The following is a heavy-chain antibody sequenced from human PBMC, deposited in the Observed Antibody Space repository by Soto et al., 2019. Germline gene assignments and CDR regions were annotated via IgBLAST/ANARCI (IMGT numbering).Heavy chain of an antibody. J-gene: IGHJ6*02. CDR1: GGSFSGSY. CDR3: ARVSGIYYYGMDV. CDR2: INHSGST. Sequence: PSETLALTCAVYGGSFSGSYWNWIRQPPGKGLEWIGEINHSGSTNYNPSLKSRVTISVDTSKNQFSLKLSSVTAADTAVYYCARVSGIYYYGMDVWGQGTTVTVSS. D-gene: IGHD3-10*01. V-gene: IGHV4-34*01.